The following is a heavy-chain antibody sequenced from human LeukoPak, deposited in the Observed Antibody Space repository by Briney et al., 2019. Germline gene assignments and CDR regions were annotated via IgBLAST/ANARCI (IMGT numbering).Heavy chain of an antibody. V-gene: IGHV3-23*01. J-gene: IGHJ4*02. CDR2: ISGSGGST. CDR3: AYYDIYYYFDY. D-gene: IGHD3-22*01. CDR1: GFTFSSYA. Sequence: GRSLRLSCAASGFTFSSYAMSWVRQAPGKGLEWVSAISGSGGSTYYADSVKGRFTISRDNSKNTLYLQMNSLRAEDTAVYYCAYYDIYYYFDYWGQGTLVTVSS.